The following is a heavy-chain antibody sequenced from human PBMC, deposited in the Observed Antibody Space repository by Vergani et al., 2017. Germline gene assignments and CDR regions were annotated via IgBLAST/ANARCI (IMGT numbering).Heavy chain of an antibody. CDR2: SYYSGST. CDR1: GGSISSYY. J-gene: IGHJ3*02. D-gene: IGHD1-1*01. Sequence: QVQLQESGPGLVKPSETLSLTCTVSGGSISSYYWSWIRQPPGKGLEWIGYSYYSGSTNYNTSLKSRVTISVDTSKNQFSLTLSSVTAADTAVYYCARFLLVQHAFDIWGQGTMVTVSS. CDR3: ARFLLVQHAFDI. V-gene: IGHV4-59*01.